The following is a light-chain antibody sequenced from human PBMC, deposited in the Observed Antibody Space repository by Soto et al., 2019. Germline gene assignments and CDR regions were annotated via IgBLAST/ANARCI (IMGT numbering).Light chain of an antibody. J-gene: IGLJ1*01. V-gene: IGLV1-44*01. Sequence: QSVLTQPPSASGTPGQRVTISCFGSSSTIRGETVHWYQQLPGTAPKLLLYSNNQRPSGVPDRFSGSGSGTLASLAISGLQSEDEADYYCAAWDDSLNGFYVFGTGTKLTVL. CDR3: AAWDDSLNGFYV. CDR2: SNN. CDR1: SSTIRGET.